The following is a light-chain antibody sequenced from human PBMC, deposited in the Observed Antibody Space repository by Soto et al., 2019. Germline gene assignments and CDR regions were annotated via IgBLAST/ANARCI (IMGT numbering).Light chain of an antibody. V-gene: IGLV6-57*01. CDR3: QSYDATNQV. J-gene: IGLJ3*02. CDR2: EDN. CDR1: SGSIASSY. Sequence: NFMLTQPHSVSESPGKTVSISSTRSSGSIASSYVQWYQQRPGSSPTTVIYEDNQRPSGVPDRFSGSIDSSSNSASLTISGLETEDEADYFCQSYDATNQVFGGGTKLTVL.